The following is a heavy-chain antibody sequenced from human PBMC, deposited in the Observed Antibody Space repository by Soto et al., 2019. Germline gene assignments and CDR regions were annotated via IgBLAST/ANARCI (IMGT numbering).Heavy chain of an antibody. J-gene: IGHJ5*02. CDR3: ARGDRYSSSWRYNWFDP. Sequence: QVQLVQSGAEVKKPGSSVKVSCKASGGTFSSYAISWVRQAPGQGLEWMGGIIPIFGTANYAQEFQGRVTITADESPSTAYMELGSLRSEDTAVDYCARGDRYSSSWRYNWFDPWGQGTLVTVSS. D-gene: IGHD6-13*01. CDR1: GGTFSSYA. CDR2: IIPIFGTA. V-gene: IGHV1-69*12.